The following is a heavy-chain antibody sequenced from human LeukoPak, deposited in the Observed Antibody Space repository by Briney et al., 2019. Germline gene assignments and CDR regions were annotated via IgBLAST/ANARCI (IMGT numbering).Heavy chain of an antibody. CDR1: GGSISSYY. CDR2: IYYSGST. D-gene: IGHD3-22*01. J-gene: IGHJ4*02. V-gene: IGHV4-59*08. Sequence: TSETLSLTCTVSGGSISSYYWSWIRQPPGKGLEWIGYIYYSGSTNYNPSLKSRVTISVDTSKNQFSLKLSSVTAADTAVYYCARRRGYLDYGGQGTLVTVSS. CDR3: ARRRGYLDY.